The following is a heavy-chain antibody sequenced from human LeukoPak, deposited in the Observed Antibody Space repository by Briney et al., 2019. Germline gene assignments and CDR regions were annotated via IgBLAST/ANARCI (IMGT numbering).Heavy chain of an antibody. CDR1: GGSISDYY. CDR3: ARDGEASTYYYGSGSYKGSQMDV. J-gene: IGHJ6*04. D-gene: IGHD3-10*01. CDR2: IYYSGST. V-gene: IGHV4-59*01. Sequence: SETLSLTCTVSGGSISDYYWTWIRQPPGKGLEWIGYIYYSGSTNYNPSLKSRVTISVDTSKNQFSLKLSSVTAADTAVYYCARDGEASTYYYGSGSYKGSQMDVWGKGTTVTVSS.